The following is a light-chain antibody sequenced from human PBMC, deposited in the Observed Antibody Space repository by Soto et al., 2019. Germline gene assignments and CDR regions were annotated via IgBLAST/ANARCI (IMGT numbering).Light chain of an antibody. J-gene: IGKJ2*01. CDR3: QQSYSTPFT. Sequence: DIQMTQSPSTLSAFVGDRVTITCRASHSINSHLNWYQQKSGEAPKFLIYGTSDLHTGVPSRFSGSGSGTDFTLTISSLQPEDCAIYYCQQSYSTPFTFGQGTKLEIK. V-gene: IGKV1-39*01. CDR1: HSINSH. CDR2: GTS.